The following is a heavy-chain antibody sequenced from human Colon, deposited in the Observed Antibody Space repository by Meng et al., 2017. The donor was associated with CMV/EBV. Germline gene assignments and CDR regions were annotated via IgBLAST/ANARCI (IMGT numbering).Heavy chain of an antibody. CDR1: GYTFSDYH. CDR2: INSNSGAT. D-gene: IGHD1-26*01. J-gene: IGHJ4*02. CDR3: ARDPSGSRVPFDY. Sequence: QVPLVQSGAEVKKPGASVKVSCKTSGYTFSDYHIHWVRQAPGQGLEWMGWINSNSGATDYAQKFQGRFTMTRDTSITTVYMELSSLRSDDTAVYYCARDPSGSRVPFDYWGQGSLVTVSS. V-gene: IGHV1-2*02.